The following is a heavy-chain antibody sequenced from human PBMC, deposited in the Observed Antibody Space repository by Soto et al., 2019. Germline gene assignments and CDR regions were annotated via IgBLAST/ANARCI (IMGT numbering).Heavy chain of an antibody. CDR3: AAGYSSSSGKFDP. V-gene: IGHV1-8*01. D-gene: IGHD6-6*01. Sequence: ASVKVSCKASGCTFTSYDSNWVGQATGQGLEWMGWMNPNSGNTGYAQKFQGRVTMTRNTSISTAYMELSSLRSEDTAVYYCAAGYSSSSGKFDPWGQGTLVTVSS. CDR2: MNPNSGNT. J-gene: IGHJ5*02. CDR1: GCTFTSYD.